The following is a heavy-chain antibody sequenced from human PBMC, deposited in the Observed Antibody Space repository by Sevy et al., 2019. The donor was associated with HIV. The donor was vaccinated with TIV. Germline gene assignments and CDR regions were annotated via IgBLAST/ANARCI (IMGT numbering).Heavy chain of an antibody. J-gene: IGHJ4*02. CDR2: IIPIFGTA. Sequence: ASVKVSCKASGGTFSSYAISWVRQAPGQGPEWMGGIIPIFGTANYAQKFQGRVTITADESTSTAYMELSSLRSEDTAVYYCARVARDGYNLGLFDYWGQGTLVTVSS. D-gene: IGHD5-12*01. CDR3: ARVARDGYNLGLFDY. V-gene: IGHV1-69*13. CDR1: GGTFSSYA.